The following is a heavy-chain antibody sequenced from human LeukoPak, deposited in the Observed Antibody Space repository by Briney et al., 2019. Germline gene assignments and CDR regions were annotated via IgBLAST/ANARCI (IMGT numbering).Heavy chain of an antibody. Sequence: SGGSLRLSCAASGFTFTDHYMDWVRQAPGKGLEWVGRTRSKANSYTTEYAASVKGRLTISRDDSKNSLYLQMNSLKTEDTAVYYCARVNVASSGFDYWGQGTLVTVSS. J-gene: IGHJ4*02. CDR2: TRSKANSYTT. D-gene: IGHD3-10*01. CDR3: ARVNVASSGFDY. CDR1: GFTFTDHY. V-gene: IGHV3-72*01.